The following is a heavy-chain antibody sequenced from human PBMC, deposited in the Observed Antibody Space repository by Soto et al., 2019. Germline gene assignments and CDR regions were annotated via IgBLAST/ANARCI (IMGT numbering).Heavy chain of an antibody. Sequence: QVQLVQSGGEVKKPGASVKVSCKTSGYTFSNYGVNWVRQAPGQGLEWMGWINGYNGNTNYAQKVQGRVTMTTDTSTRTAYMELRSLTSDDTAVYYCARGSSPVDVDHWGQGTLVTVSS. V-gene: IGHV1-18*04. CDR1: GYTFSNYG. J-gene: IGHJ4*02. D-gene: IGHD6-13*01. CDR2: INGYNGNT. CDR3: ARGSSPVDVDH.